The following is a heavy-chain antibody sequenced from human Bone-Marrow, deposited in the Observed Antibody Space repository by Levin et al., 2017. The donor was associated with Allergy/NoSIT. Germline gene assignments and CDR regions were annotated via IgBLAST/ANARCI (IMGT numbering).Heavy chain of an antibody. V-gene: IGHV4-30-4*01. CDR3: ARVSVVPAAIGAYYYYGMDV. CDR2: IYYSGST. D-gene: IGHD2-2*01. CDR1: GGSISSGDYY. J-gene: IGHJ6*02. Sequence: SETLSLTCTVSGGSISSGDYYWSWIRQPPGKGLEWIGYIYYSGSTYYNPSLKSRVTISVDTSKNQFSLKLSSVTAADTAVYYCARVSVVPAAIGAYYYYGMDVWGQGTTVTVSS.